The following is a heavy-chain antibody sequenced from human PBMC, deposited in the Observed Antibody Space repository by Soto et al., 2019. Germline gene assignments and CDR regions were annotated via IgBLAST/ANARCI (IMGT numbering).Heavy chain of an antibody. CDR1: GGSISSSSYY. J-gene: IGHJ4*02. Sequence: SETLSLTCTVSGGSISSSSYYWGWIRQPPGKGLEWIGSIYYSGSTYYNPSLKSRVTISVDTSKNQFSLKLSSVTAADTAVYYCARHSAYDSSRYFDYWGQGTLVTSPQ. V-gene: IGHV4-39*01. CDR3: ARHSAYDSSRYFDY. D-gene: IGHD3-22*01. CDR2: IYYSGST.